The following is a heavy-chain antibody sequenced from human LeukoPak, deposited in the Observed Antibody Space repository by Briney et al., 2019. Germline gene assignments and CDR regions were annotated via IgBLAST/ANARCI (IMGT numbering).Heavy chain of an antibody. J-gene: IGHJ5*02. Sequence: SETLSLTCTVSGGSISSYYWSWIRQPPGKGLEWIGYICYSGSTNYNPSLKSRVTISVDTSKNQFSLKLSSVTAADTAVYYCARGRYYDFWSGYYTRTSKGWFDPWGQGTLVTVSS. CDR2: ICYSGST. CDR3: ARGRYYDFWSGYYTRTSKGWFDP. D-gene: IGHD3-3*01. CDR1: GGSISSYY. V-gene: IGHV4-59*01.